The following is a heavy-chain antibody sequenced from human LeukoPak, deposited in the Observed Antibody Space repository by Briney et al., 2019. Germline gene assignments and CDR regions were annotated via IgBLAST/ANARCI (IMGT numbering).Heavy chain of an antibody. CDR1: GYTFTGYY. V-gene: IGHV1-2*02. CDR2: INPNSGGT. D-gene: IGHD3-10*01. CDR3: AREPNVLLWFGELLD. Sequence: VASVKVSCKASGYTFTGYYMHWVRQAPGQGLEWMGWINPNSGGTNYAQKFQGRVTMTRDTSISTAHMELSRLRSDDTAVYYCAREPNVLLWFGELLDWGQGTLVTVSS. J-gene: IGHJ4*02.